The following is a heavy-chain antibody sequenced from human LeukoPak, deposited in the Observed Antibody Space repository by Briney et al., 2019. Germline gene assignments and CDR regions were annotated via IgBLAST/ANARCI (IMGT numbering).Heavy chain of an antibody. CDR2: ITPIFGTA. CDR3: ARASSDDTAMATPFAY. Sequence: ASVKVSCKASGGTFSNYAINWARQAPGQGLEWMGGITPIFGTANYVQKFQGRVTITADESTSTAYMELSRLRSEDTAIYYCARASSDDTAMATPFAYWGQGTLVTVSS. J-gene: IGHJ4*02. CDR1: GGTFSNYA. D-gene: IGHD5-18*01. V-gene: IGHV1-69*01.